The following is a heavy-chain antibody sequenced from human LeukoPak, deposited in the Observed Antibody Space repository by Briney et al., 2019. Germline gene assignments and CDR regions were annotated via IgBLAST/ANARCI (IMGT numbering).Heavy chain of an antibody. V-gene: IGHV4-4*07. CDR3: ARSVRGALSGYYYYMDV. CDR1: GASISSYY. D-gene: IGHD3-10*01. J-gene: IGHJ6*03. Sequence: SETLSLTCTVSGASISSYYRSWIRQPAGKGLEWIGRIYTSGGTTYNPALKSRVTISVDTYKNQFSLKMSYVTAADTGVYYCARSVRGALSGYYYYMDVWGKGTTVTIYS. CDR2: IYTSGGT.